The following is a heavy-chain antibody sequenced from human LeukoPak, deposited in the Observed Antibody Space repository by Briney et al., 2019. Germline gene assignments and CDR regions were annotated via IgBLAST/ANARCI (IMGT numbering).Heavy chain of an antibody. D-gene: IGHD2-15*01. CDR3: ARDLSAHVVVDYYYGMDV. Sequence: GASVKVSCKASGYTFTSYGISWVRQAPGQGLEWMGWISAYNGNTNYAQKLQGRVTMTTDTSTSTAYMELRSLRSDDTAVYYCARDLSAHVVVDYYYGMDVWGQGTTVTVSS. CDR2: ISAYNGNT. CDR1: GYTFTSYG. J-gene: IGHJ6*02. V-gene: IGHV1-18*01.